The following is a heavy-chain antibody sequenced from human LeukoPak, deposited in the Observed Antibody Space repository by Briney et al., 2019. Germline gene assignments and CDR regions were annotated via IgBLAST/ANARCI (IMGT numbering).Heavy chain of an antibody. CDR2: INSDGSFT. V-gene: IGHV3-74*01. J-gene: IGHJ5*02. CDR3: ARVQVLGTYDWFDP. D-gene: IGHD4/OR15-4a*01. CDR1: EFIFSNYW. Sequence: GSLRLSRAASEFIFSNYWMHWVRQAPGEGLVLVSRINSDGSFTSYADSVKGRFTISRDNAKNTLYLQMNSLRAEDTAIYYCARVQVLGTYDWFDPWGQGTLVTVSS.